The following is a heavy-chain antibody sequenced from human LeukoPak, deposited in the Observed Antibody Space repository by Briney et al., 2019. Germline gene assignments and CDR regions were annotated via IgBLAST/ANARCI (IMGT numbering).Heavy chain of an antibody. J-gene: IGHJ6*02. CDR2: ISSSSSYI. D-gene: IGHD2-8*01. V-gene: IGHV3-21*01. CDR3: ARDVGVTALFYYGMDV. Sequence: GGSLRLSCAASGFTFSSYSMNWVRQAPGKGLGWVSSISSSSSYIYYADSVKGRFTISRDNAKNSLYLQMNSLRAEDTAVYYCARDVGVTALFYYGMDVWGQGTTVTVSS. CDR1: GFTFSSYS.